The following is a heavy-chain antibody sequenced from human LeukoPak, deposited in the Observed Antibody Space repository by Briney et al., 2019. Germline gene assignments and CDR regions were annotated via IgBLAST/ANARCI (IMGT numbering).Heavy chain of an antibody. CDR2: IHDSGST. J-gene: IGHJ4*02. Sequence: PSETLSLTCAVSGDSISSGGYAWSWIRQTPGKGLEWIAYIHDSGSTYYNPSLKSRVSISVDTSKNQFSLKLSSVTAADTAVYYCARGRQNSDYWGQGTLVTVSS. CDR3: ARGRQNSDY. CDR1: GDSISSGGYA. V-gene: IGHV4-30-4*07.